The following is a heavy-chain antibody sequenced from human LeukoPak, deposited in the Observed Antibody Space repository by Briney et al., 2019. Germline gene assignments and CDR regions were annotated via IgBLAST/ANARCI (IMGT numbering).Heavy chain of an antibody. V-gene: IGHV4-59*01. Sequence: SETLSLTCTVSGGSISSYYWSWIRQPPGKGLEWIGYIYYSGSTNYNPSLKSRITISVDTSKNQFSLKLSSVTAADTAVYYCARVAGTLDYWGQGTLVTVSS. D-gene: IGHD1-14*01. CDR2: IYYSGST. CDR3: ARVAGTLDY. CDR1: GGSISSYY. J-gene: IGHJ4*02.